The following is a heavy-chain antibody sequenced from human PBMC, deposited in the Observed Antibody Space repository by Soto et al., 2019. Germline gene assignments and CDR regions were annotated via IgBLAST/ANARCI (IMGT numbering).Heavy chain of an antibody. V-gene: IGHV4-34*01. D-gene: IGHD3-22*01. CDR3: ARGDDSTGSLRYYLMDV. Sequence: QVQLQQWGAGLLKPSETLSLTCAVYGGSFSDYYWSWIRQPPGKGLEWIGEINHSGNTNYNPSLKSRVTISVDTSQNQCSLKLSAVTAADTAVYYCARGDDSTGSLRYYLMDVWGQGTTVTVSS. CDR2: INHSGNT. CDR1: GGSFSDYY. J-gene: IGHJ6*02.